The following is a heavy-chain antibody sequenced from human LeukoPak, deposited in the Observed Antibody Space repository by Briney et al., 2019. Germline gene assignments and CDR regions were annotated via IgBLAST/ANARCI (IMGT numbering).Heavy chain of an antibody. V-gene: IGHV1-2*02. CDR2: INPNSGGT. CDR1: AYTFTGYY. J-gene: IGHJ3*02. D-gene: IGHD1-1*01. Sequence: GASVKVSCKASAYTFTGYYMHWVRQAPGQGLEWMGWINPNSGGTNYAQKFQGRVTMTRDTSISTAYMELSRLRSDDTAVYYCARASGFWNPPPHAFDIWGQGTMVTVSS. CDR3: ARASGFWNPPPHAFDI.